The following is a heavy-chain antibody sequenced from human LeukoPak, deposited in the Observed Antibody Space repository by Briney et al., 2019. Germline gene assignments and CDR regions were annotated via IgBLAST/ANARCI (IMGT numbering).Heavy chain of an antibody. CDR2: IIPIFGTA. D-gene: IGHD3-16*01. CDR1: GGTFSSYA. V-gene: IGHV1-69*13. J-gene: IGHJ4*02. Sequence: GASVKVSCKASGGTFSSYAISWVRQAPGQGLEWMGGIIPIFGTANYAQKFQGRVTITADESTSTAYVELSSLRSEDTAVYYCARVHLGGYYFDYWGQGTLVTASS. CDR3: ARVHLGGYYFDY.